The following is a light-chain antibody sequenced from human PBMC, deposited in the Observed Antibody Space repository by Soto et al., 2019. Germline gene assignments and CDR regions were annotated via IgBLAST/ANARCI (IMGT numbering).Light chain of an antibody. CDR2: TNN. V-gene: IGLV1-44*01. J-gene: IGLJ2*01. CDR3: ATWDDSRNVV. CDR1: SSNIGSNT. Sequence: QSVLTQPPSASGTPGQRVTMSCSGSSSNIGSNTVNWYQQLPGTAPKLLIYTNNQRPSGVPDRFSGSKSGNSASLAISGLQSEDEANYYCATWDDSRNVVFGGGTQLTVL.